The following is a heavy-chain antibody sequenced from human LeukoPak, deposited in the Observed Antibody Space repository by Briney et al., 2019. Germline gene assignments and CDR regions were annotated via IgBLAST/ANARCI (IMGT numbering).Heavy chain of an antibody. Sequence: GGSLRLSCAASGFTFSSYAMSWVRQAPGKGLEWVSVISGSGGSTHYAGSVKGRFTISRDNSENTLYVQMDSLRADDTAVYYCAKGTLSVAGRFDYWGQGTLVTVSS. D-gene: IGHD6-19*01. V-gene: IGHV3-23*01. CDR3: AKGTLSVAGRFDY. J-gene: IGHJ4*02. CDR2: ISGSGGST. CDR1: GFTFSSYA.